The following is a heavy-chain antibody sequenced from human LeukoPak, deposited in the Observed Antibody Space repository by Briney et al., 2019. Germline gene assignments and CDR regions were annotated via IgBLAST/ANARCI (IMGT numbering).Heavy chain of an antibody. D-gene: IGHD2-2*01. CDR1: GFTFTTSA. V-gene: IGHV1-58*02. CDR2: IVVGSGNT. Sequence: TSVKVSCKASGFTFTTSAMQWVRQARGQRLEWIGWIVVGSGNTNYAQKFQERVTITRDMSTSTAYMELSSLRSEDTAVYYCARAPHGVPPPRRYGMDVWGQGTTVTVSS. J-gene: IGHJ6*02. CDR3: ARAPHGVPPPRRYGMDV.